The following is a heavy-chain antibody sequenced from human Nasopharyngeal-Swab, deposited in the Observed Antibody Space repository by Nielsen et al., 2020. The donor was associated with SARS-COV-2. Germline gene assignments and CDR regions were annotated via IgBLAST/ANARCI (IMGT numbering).Heavy chain of an antibody. D-gene: IGHD3-22*01. CDR2: ISSSGTTI. J-gene: IGHJ3*02. CDR1: GFTSSSYE. V-gene: IGHV3-48*03. CDR3: AREERIPMIVVVITKAFDI. Sequence: GGSLRLSCAASGFTSSSYEMNWVRQAPGKGLEWVSYISSSGTTIFYADSVKGRFTISRDNAKNSLYLQLNSLRAEDTAVYYCAREERIPMIVVVITKAFDIWGQGTMVTVSS.